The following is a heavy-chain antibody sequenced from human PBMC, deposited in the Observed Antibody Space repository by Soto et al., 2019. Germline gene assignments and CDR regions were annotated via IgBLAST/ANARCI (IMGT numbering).Heavy chain of an antibody. CDR2: ISAYNGNT. CDR3: ARDHRVTIFGVVTSNWFDP. V-gene: IGHV1-18*01. CDR1: GYTFTSYG. D-gene: IGHD3-3*01. J-gene: IGHJ5*02. Sequence: ASVKVSCKASGYTFTSYGISWVRQAPGKGLEWMGWISAYNGNTNYAQKLQGRVTMTTDTSTSTAYMELRSLRSDDTAVYYCARDHRVTIFGVVTSNWFDPWGQGTLVTVSS.